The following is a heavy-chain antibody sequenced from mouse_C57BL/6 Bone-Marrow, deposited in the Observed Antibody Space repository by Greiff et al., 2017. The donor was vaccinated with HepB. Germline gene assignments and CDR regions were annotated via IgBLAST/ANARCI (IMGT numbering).Heavy chain of an antibody. V-gene: IGHV5-15*01. D-gene: IGHD4-1*01. J-gene: IGHJ4*01. CDR1: GFTFSDYG. Sequence: EVKVVESGGGLVQPGGSLKLSCAASGFTFSDYGMAWVRQAPRKGPEWVAFISNLAYSIYYADTVTGRFTISRENAKNTLYLEMSSLRSEDTAMYYCARGGTGGYYAMDYWGQGTSVTVSS. CDR3: ARGGTGGYYAMDY. CDR2: ISNLAYSI.